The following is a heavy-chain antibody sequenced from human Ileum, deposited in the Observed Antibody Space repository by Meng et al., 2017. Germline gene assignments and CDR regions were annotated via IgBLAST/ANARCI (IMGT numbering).Heavy chain of an antibody. D-gene: IGHD7-27*01. V-gene: IGHV4-61*01. J-gene: IGHJ4*02. CDR2: INYSGTA. Sequence: QVPVQESGPGLVRPSETLSLTCSVSGDSVISGSYYWKWIRQSAGKGLEWIGYINYSGTAYYNASLGSRVSMSIDTSKNQFSLKLTSVTAADTAVYYCTRDQTSNGWGSFDSWGQGTLVTVSS. CDR3: TRDQTSNGWGSFDS. CDR1: GDSVISGSYY.